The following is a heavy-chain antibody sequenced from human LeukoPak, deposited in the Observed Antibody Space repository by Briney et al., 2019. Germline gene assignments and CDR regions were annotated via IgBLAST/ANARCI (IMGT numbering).Heavy chain of an antibody. CDR2: ISAYNDNT. CDR1: GYTFTSSD. V-gene: IGHV1-18*01. Sequence: ASVKVSCKASGYTFTSSDINWVRQAPGQGLEWMGWISAYNDNTSYAQMFQDRVTMSTDTSTSTAYMGLRSLRVDDTAVYYCARLGYCSSNSCYGVDYWGQGTLVTVSS. D-gene: IGHD2-2*01. J-gene: IGHJ4*02. CDR3: ARLGYCSSNSCYGVDY.